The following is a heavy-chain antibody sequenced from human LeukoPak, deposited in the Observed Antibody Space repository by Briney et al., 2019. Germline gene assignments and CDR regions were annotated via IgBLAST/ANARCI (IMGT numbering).Heavy chain of an antibody. D-gene: IGHD3-22*01. Sequence: ASVKVSCKASGYTFTSYGISWVRQAPGQGLEWMGWISAYNGNTNYAQKLQGRVTMTTDTPTSTAYMELRSLRSDDTAVYYCARGGPHYYDSSGYYYPTYNWFDPWGQGTLVTVSS. CDR2: ISAYNGNT. V-gene: IGHV1-18*01. J-gene: IGHJ5*02. CDR3: ARGGPHYYDSSGYYYPTYNWFDP. CDR1: GYTFTSYG.